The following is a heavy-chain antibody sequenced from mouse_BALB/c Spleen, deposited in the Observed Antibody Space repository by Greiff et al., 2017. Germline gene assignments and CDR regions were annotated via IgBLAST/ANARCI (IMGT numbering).Heavy chain of an antibody. Sequence: QVQLKESGPELVKPGASVKISCKASGYSFTSYYIHWVKQRPGQGLEWIGWIFPGSGNTKYNEKFKGKATLTADKSSSTAYMQLSSLTSENSAVYFCARGTYAYYRYDGDAWFAYWGQGTLVTVSA. D-gene: IGHD2-14*01. CDR1: GYSFTSYY. J-gene: IGHJ3*01. CDR2: IFPGSGNT. V-gene: IGHV1-66*01. CDR3: ARGTYAYYRYDGDAWFAY.